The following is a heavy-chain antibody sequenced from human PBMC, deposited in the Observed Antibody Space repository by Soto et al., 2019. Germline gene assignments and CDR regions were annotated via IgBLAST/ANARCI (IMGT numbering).Heavy chain of an antibody. Sequence: PSETLSLTCTVSGDSMSSTIYYWGWIRKPPGKGLEWIGSIYYSGSTYYNPSLKSRVTISVDTSKNQFSLKLSSVTAADTAVYYCAEHEAPSGWYFDYWGQGTLVTVSS. J-gene: IGHJ4*02. D-gene: IGHD6-19*01. CDR2: IYYSGST. CDR1: GDSMSSTIYY. CDR3: AEHEAPSGWYFDY. V-gene: IGHV4-39*01.